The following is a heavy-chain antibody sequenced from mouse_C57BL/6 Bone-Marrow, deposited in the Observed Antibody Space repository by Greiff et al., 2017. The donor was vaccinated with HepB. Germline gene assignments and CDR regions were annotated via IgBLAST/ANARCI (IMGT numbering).Heavy chain of an antibody. D-gene: IGHD1-1*01. J-gene: IGHJ4*01. V-gene: IGHV1-81*01. Sequence: QVQLKQSGAELARPGASVKLSCKASGYTFTSYGISWVKQRTGQGLEWIGEIYPRSGNTYYNEKFKGKATLTADKSSSTAYMELRSLTSEDSAVYFCAHYYGSSYLGAMDYWGQGTSVTVSS. CDR2: IYPRSGNT. CDR3: AHYYGSSYLGAMDY. CDR1: GYTFTSYG.